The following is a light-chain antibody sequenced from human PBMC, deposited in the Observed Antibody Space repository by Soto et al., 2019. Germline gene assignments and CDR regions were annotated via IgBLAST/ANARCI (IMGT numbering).Light chain of an antibody. CDR1: QSISNG. CDR3: QEYHGYSWT. V-gene: IGKV1-5*01. CDR2: DAS. J-gene: IGKJ1*01. Sequence: DIQMTQSPSTLSASVGDRASITCRASQSISNGLAWYQQKPGKAPKLLIYDASNLESGVPSRFSGSGSGTEFTLTTSSLQPDDFATYYCQEYHGYSWTFSQGTKVDIK.